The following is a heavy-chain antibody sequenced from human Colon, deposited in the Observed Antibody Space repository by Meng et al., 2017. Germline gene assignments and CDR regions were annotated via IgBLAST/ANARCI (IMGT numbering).Heavy chain of an antibody. CDR3: ARGPAGATPHYFDY. D-gene: IGHD1-26*01. Sequence: SETLSLTCTVSGYSISTGYYWGWIRQPPGKGLEWIASIHHSGTTYYNPSLKSRVTISVDTSKNQFSRKVSSVTAADTAVYYCARGPAGATPHYFDYWGQGTLVTVSS. V-gene: IGHV4-38-2*02. CDR2: IHHSGTT. CDR1: GYSISTGYY. J-gene: IGHJ4*02.